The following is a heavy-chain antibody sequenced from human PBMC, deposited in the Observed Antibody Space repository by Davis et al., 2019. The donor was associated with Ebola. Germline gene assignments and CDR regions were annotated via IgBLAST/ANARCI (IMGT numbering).Heavy chain of an antibody. CDR2: IYYSGST. V-gene: IGHV4-31*03. J-gene: IGHJ5*02. Sequence: MPSETLSLTCTVSGGSISSGGYYWSWIRQHPGKGLEWIGYIYYSGSTYYNPSLKSRVTISVDTSKNQFSLKLSSVTAADTAVYYCASSNSEWLMDGFDPWGQGTLVAVSS. CDR1: GGSISSGGYY. CDR3: ASSNSEWLMDGFDP. D-gene: IGHD3-3*01.